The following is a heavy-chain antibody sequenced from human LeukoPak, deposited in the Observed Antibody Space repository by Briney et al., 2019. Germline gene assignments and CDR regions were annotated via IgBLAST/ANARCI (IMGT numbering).Heavy chain of an antibody. V-gene: IGHV4-61*02. J-gene: IGHJ3*02. CDR1: GGSISSGSYY. CDR2: IYTSGST. D-gene: IGHD6-13*01. CDR3: ARLLSSSTPDDAFDI. Sequence: SETLSLTCTVSGGSISSGSYYWSWIRQPAGKGLEWIGRIYTSGSTNYNPSLKSRVTISVDTSKNQFSLKLSSVTAADTAVYYCARLLSSSTPDDAFDIWGQWTMVTVSS.